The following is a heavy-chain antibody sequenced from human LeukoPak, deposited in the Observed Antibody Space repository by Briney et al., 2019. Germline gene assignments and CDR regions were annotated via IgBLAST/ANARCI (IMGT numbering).Heavy chain of an antibody. CDR2: IWYYGTNI. CDR1: GFAFSVYD. V-gene: IGHV3-33*01. CDR3: TRGGPAGITGTTGDY. D-gene: IGHD1-7*01. Sequence: GRSLRLSCAASGFAFSVYDMHWVRQAPGKGLEWVALIWYYGTNIHYAHSVKARFTISRDNRKNTLYLQMNSLRAEDTAVYYCTRGGPAGITGTTGDYWGQGTLVTVSS. J-gene: IGHJ4*02.